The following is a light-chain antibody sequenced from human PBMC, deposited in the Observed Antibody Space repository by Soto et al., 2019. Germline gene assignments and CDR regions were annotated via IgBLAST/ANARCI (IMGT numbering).Light chain of an antibody. J-gene: IGKJ5*01. CDR1: QSVISSY. CDR2: GAS. Sequence: EIVLTQSPGTLSLSPGEIATLSCRSSQSVISSYFAWYQQKPCQAPRLRLYGASSRATGIPDRFSGSWSGTDFSLTISRLEHEDFAVYYCQHYGSSPLVTFGQGTRLEIK. CDR3: QHYGSSPLVT. V-gene: IGKV3-20*01.